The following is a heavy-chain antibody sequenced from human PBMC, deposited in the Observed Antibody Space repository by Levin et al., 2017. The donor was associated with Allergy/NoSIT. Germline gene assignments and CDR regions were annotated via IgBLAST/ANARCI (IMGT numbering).Heavy chain of an antibody. J-gene: IGHJ4*02. CDR1: GGTFSTYT. D-gene: IGHD3-10*01. CDR2: IIPIFGTA. CDR3: ARSPITLVRGIIH. Sequence: GASVKVSCKASGGTFSTYTISWVRQAPGQGLEWMGGIIPIFGTANYAQKFQGRVTITADESTSTAYMELSSLRSEDTAMYYCARSPITLVRGIIHWGQGTLVTVSS. V-gene: IGHV1-69*13.